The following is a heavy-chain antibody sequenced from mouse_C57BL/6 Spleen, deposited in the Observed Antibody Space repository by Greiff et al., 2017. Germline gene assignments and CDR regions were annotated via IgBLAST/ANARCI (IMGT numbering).Heavy chain of an antibody. D-gene: IGHD3-3*01. V-gene: IGHV1-15*01. Sequence: QVQLKQSGAELVRPGASVTLSCKASGYTFTDYEMHWVKQTPVHGLEWIGAIDPETGGTSYNEKFKSKAILTADKSSSTAYMELRSLTSEDSAVYYCTGPDINYDMDYWGQGTSVTVSS. J-gene: IGHJ4*01. CDR3: TGPDINYDMDY. CDR2: IDPETGGT. CDR1: GYTFTDYE.